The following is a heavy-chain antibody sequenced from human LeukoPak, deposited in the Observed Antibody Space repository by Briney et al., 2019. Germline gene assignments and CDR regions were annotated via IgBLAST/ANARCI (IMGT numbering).Heavy chain of an antibody. V-gene: IGHV1-46*01. Sequence: ASVKVSCKASGYTFTSYYMHWVRQAPGQGLEWMGIINPSGGSTSYAQKFQGRVTMTRDTSTSTVYMELRSLRFDDTAIYYCARAPREGAFDYWGQGTLVTVSS. J-gene: IGHJ4*02. CDR3: ARAPREGAFDY. CDR2: INPSGGST. D-gene: IGHD1-26*01. CDR1: GYTFTSYY.